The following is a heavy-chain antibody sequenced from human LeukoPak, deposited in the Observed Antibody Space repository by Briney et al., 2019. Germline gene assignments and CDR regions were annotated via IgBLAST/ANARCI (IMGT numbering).Heavy chain of an antibody. CDR2: LSGGSGSM. J-gene: IGHJ4*02. CDR1: GITFSSYS. Sequence: PGGSLRLSCAASGITFSSYSMNWVRQAPGKGLEWISSLSGGSGSMLYADSVKGRFTISRDNAKNSLYLQMNSLRAEDTAVYYCARHGRGERITMKVVVITRFDYWAREPWSPSPQ. D-gene: IGHD3-22*01. CDR3: ARHGRGERITMKVVVITRFDY. V-gene: IGHV3-21*01.